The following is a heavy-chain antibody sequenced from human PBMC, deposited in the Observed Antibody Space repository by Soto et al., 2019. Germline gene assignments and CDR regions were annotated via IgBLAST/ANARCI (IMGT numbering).Heavy chain of an antibody. D-gene: IGHD6-19*01. CDR1: GFTFSSYG. Sequence: GGSLRLSCAASGFTFSSYGMHWVRQAPGKGLEWVAVIWYDGSNKYYADSVKGRFTISRDNSKNTLHLQMNSLRAEDTAVYYCARGPLSSGSYYYYYYGMDVWGQGTTVTVSS. J-gene: IGHJ6*02. V-gene: IGHV3-33*01. CDR2: IWYDGSNK. CDR3: ARGPLSSGSYYYYYYGMDV.